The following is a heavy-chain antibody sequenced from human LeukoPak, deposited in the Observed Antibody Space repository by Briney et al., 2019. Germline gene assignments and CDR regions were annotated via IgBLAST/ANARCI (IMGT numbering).Heavy chain of an antibody. CDR2: IYYSGTT. D-gene: IGHD6-13*01. CDR1: GGSISSYY. CDR3: ARGVYIAAAQYGY. Sequence: SETLSLTCTVSGGSISSYYWSWIRQPPGKGLELIGYIYYSGTTNYNPSLKSRVTISVDTSKNQFSLKLSSVTAADTAVYYCARGVYIAAAQYGYWGQGTLVTVSS. V-gene: IGHV4-59*01. J-gene: IGHJ4*02.